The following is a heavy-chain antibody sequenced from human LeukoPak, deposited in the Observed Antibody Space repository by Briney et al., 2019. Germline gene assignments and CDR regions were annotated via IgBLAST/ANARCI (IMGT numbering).Heavy chain of an antibody. CDR1: GFTVSGNY. V-gene: IGHV3-53*04. D-gene: IGHD5/OR15-5a*01. Sequence: GGSLRLSCAASGFTVSGNYMSWVRQAPGKGLEWVSVIFSGGSIYYADSVKGRFTISRHNSKNTLHLQMNSLRPEDTAVYYCASGSRFDYWGQGTLVTVSS. CDR2: IFSGGSI. CDR3: ASGSRFDY. J-gene: IGHJ4*02.